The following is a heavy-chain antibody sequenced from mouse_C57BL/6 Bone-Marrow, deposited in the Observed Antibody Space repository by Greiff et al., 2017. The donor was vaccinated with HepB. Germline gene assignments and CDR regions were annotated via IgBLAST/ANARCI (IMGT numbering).Heavy chain of an antibody. CDR1: GYTFTSYW. J-gene: IGHJ4*01. V-gene: IGHV1-50*01. Sequence: QVQLQQPGAELVKPGASVKLSCKASGYTFTSYWMQWVKQRPGQGLEWIGEIDPSDSYTNYNQKFKGKATLTVDTSSSTAYMQLSSLTSEDSAVYYCARVTTVVARAIDYWGQGTSVTVSS. CDR2: IDPSDSYT. D-gene: IGHD1-1*01. CDR3: ARVTTVVARAIDY.